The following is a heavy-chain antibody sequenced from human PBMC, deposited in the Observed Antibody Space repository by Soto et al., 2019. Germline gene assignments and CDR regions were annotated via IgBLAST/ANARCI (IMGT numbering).Heavy chain of an antibody. V-gene: IGHV3-74*01. D-gene: IGHD2-21*02. CDR2: INSDGSRT. CDR3: VRRVTDYGMDV. Sequence: PGGSLRLSCAASGFTFCTYGMHWVRQAPGKGLVWVSRINSDGSRTSYADSVKGRFTISRDNAKNTLYLQMNSLRDEDTAVYYCVRRVTDYGMDVWGQGTTVTVSS. J-gene: IGHJ6*02. CDR1: GFTFCTYG.